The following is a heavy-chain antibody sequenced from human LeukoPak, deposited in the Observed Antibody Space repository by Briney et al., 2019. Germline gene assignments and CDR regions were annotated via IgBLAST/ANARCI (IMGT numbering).Heavy chain of an antibody. V-gene: IGHV3-48*01. CDR3: AREMVRGVEILDV. D-gene: IGHD3-10*01. CDR2: IGTSTDST. CDR1: GFTFNNYS. J-gene: IGHJ6*04. Sequence: GGSPRLPCAASGFTFNNYSMNWVRQAPGKGLEWVSYIGTSTDSTYYADSVKGRFTISRDNAKNSLSLQMNSLRAEDTAVYYCAREMVRGVEILDVWGKGTTVTISS.